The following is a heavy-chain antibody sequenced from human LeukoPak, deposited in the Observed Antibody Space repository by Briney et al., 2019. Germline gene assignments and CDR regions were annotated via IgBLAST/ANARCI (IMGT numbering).Heavy chain of an antibody. D-gene: IGHD6-13*01. CDR2: INPNSGGT. Sequence: ASVKVSCKASGYTFTGYYMHWVRQAPGQGLEWMGWINPNSGGTNYAQKFQGRVTMTRDMSISTAYMELSRLRSDDTAVYYCARDRAPYSSSWYGAGYWGQGTLVTVSS. CDR3: ARDRAPYSSSWYGAGY. CDR1: GYTFTGYY. J-gene: IGHJ4*02. V-gene: IGHV1-2*02.